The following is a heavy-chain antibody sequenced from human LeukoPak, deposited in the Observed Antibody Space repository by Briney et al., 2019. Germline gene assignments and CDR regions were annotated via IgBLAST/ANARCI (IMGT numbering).Heavy chain of an antibody. CDR2: IGWNSGGI. CDR1: GFTFDDYA. CDR3: ARELITKWSCGDY. J-gene: IGHJ4*02. D-gene: IGHD1-20*01. V-gene: IGHV3-9*01. Sequence: GGSLRLSCAASGFTFDDYAMHWVRQAPGKGLEWVSGIGWNSGGIVYADSVRGRFTISRDNGKNLLHLQMNTLRAEDTAVYYCARELITKWSCGDYWGQGTPVTVSP.